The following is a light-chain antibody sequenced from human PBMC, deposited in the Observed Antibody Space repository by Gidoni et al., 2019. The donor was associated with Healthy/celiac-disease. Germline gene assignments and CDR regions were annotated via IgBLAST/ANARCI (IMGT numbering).Light chain of an antibody. CDR2: GAS. J-gene: IGKJ3*01. CDR1: QSVSSN. Sequence: EIVMTQSPATLSVSPGERATLSCRASQSVSSNLAWYQQKPGQAPSLLIYGASTRATGIPARFSGSGSETEFTLTISSLQSEDFAVYYCQQCNNWPLTFGPXTKVDIK. V-gene: IGKV3-15*01. CDR3: QQCNNWPLT.